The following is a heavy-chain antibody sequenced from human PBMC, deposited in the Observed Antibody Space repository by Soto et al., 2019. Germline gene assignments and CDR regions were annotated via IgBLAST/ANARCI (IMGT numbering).Heavy chain of an antibody. V-gene: IGHV4-39*01. J-gene: IGHJ4*02. Sequence: QLQLQESGPGLVKPSETLSLTCTVSGDSVTISDYYWGWIRQPPGKGLEWIGSIHYSGSTYYNPSPKSRVTISGDTSKKQVALKLTSVTAADAAVYYCAAHDSGGYYAEYWGQGTLVTVSA. D-gene: IGHD3-22*01. CDR3: AAHDSGGYYAEY. CDR1: GDSVTISDYY. CDR2: IHYSGST.